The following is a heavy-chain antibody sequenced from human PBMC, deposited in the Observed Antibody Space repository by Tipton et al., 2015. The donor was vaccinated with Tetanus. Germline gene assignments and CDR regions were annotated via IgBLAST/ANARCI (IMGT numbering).Heavy chain of an antibody. CDR1: GGSISGSNYF. Sequence: TLSLTCSVSGGSISGSNYFWNWIRQQPGKGPEWIGYISYTGTTHYNPSLKSRVTISLDRSKNQFSLKLTSVTAADTAVYYCATVGLVTASVKYWGQGTLVTVSS. CDR2: ISYTGTT. J-gene: IGHJ4*01. CDR3: ATVGLVTASVKY. V-gene: IGHV4-31*03. D-gene: IGHD2-21*02.